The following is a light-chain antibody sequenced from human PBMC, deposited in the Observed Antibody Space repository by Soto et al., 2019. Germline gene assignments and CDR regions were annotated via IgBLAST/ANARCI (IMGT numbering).Light chain of an antibody. CDR2: DVS. Sequence: QSALTQPASVSGSPGQSITISCTGTSSDVGGYNYVSWYQQHPGKAPKLMIYDVSNRPSGVSNRFSGSKSGNTASLTISGLQAEDEADYYCSSYTSSRTPQVVFGGWTKLTVL. J-gene: IGLJ2*01. CDR1: SSDVGGYNY. V-gene: IGLV2-14*01. CDR3: SSYTSSRTPQVV.